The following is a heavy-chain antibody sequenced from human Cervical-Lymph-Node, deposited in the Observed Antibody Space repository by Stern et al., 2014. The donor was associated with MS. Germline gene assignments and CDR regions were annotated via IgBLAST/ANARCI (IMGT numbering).Heavy chain of an antibody. V-gene: IGHV3-74*02. D-gene: IGHD6-6*01. CDR1: GFTLGNYW. J-gene: IGHJ6*02. CDR3: ARADSSSSWVPDYYALDV. CDR2: ISSDGSSK. Sequence: EAQLVESGGTFIQPGGSLRLSCAASGFTLGNYWLHWVRQAPGKGLVWVSRISSDGSSKTNADSVKARFTISRDNARTTLYLQMNSLRVEDTAVYYCARADSSSSWVPDYYALDVWGQGTTVTVSS.